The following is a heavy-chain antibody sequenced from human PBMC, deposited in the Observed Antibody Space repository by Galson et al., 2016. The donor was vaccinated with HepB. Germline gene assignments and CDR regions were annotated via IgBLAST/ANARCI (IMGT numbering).Heavy chain of an antibody. V-gene: IGHV3-7*01. J-gene: IGHJ4*02. D-gene: IGHD2-2*01. CDR3: AREPPYCSSTSCQIDY. CDR1: GFTFSNYW. Sequence: SLRLSCAASGFTFSNYWMRWVRQGPGRGLEWVGNIKDDGSEKNYVESVKGRFTISRDNAKNSLYLQMSSLRVEDTAVYYCAREPPYCSSTSCQIDYWGQGTLVTVSS. CDR2: IKDDGSEK.